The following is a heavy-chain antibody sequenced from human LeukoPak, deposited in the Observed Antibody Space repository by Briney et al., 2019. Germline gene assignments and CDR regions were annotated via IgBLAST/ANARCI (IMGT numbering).Heavy chain of an antibody. Sequence: PSETLSLTCAVSGYSIGSDCYWGWIRLPPGEGLEWIGSIYRSGSTYYNPSLKGRVTISVDTSKNQFSLKLSSVTAADTAVYYCARALTSGYYPHDAFDIWGQGTMVTVSS. D-gene: IGHD3-22*01. V-gene: IGHV4-38-2*01. J-gene: IGHJ3*02. CDR3: ARALTSGYYPHDAFDI. CDR1: GYSIGSDCY. CDR2: IYRSGST.